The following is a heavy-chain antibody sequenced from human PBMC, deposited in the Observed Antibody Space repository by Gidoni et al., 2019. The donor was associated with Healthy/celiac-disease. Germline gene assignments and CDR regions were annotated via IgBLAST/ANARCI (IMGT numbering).Heavy chain of an antibody. D-gene: IGHD3-22*01. CDR3: ARDQTITMIVPTPGN. Sequence: QVQLVESGGGVVKHERSLRLSCAASGFTFSSYGMHWVRQAPGKGLEWVAVIWYDGSNKYYADSVKGRFTISRDNSKNTLYLQMNSLRAEDTAVYYCARDQTITMIVPTPGNWGQGTLVTVSS. J-gene: IGHJ4*02. CDR2: IWYDGSNK. V-gene: IGHV3-33*01. CDR1: GFTFSSYG.